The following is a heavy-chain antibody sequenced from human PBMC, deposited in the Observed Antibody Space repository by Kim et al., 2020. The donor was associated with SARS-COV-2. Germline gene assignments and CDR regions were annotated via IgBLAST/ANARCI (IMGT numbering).Heavy chain of an antibody. CDR2: ISYDGSNK. Sequence: GGSLRLSCAASGFTFSSYGMHWVRQAPGKGLEWVAVISYDGSNKYYADSVKGRFTISRDNSKNTLYLQMNSLRAEDTAVYYCAKVAGYSSSWYTIWHYYYYGMDVWGQGTTVTVSS. V-gene: IGHV3-30*18. J-gene: IGHJ6*02. CDR3: AKVAGYSSSWYTIWHYYYYGMDV. CDR1: GFTFSSYG. D-gene: IGHD6-13*01.